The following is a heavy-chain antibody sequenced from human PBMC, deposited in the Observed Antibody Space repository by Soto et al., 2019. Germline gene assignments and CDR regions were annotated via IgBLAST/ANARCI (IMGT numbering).Heavy chain of an antibody. CDR2: ISYDGSNK. Sequence: QVQLVESGGGVVQPGRSLRLSCAASGFTFSSYGMHWVRQAPGKGLEWVAVISYDGSNKYYADSVKGRFTISRDNSKNTLYLQMNSLRAEDTAVFYCAKDRWARQLWSYFDYGGQGTVVTVSS. J-gene: IGHJ4*02. V-gene: IGHV3-30*18. CDR1: GFTFSSYG. D-gene: IGHD5-18*01. CDR3: AKDRWARQLWSYFDY.